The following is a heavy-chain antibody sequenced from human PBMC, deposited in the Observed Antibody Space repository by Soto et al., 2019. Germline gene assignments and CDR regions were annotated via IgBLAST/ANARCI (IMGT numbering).Heavy chain of an antibody. J-gene: IGHJ6*02. CDR3: ARDVRHDFWSGYTSNGMDV. D-gene: IGHD3-3*01. CDR1: GGTFSSYA. CDR2: IIPIFGTA. Sequence: SVKVSCKASGGTFSSYAISWVRQAPGQGLEWMGGIIPIFGTANYAQKFQGRVTITADESTSTAYMELSSLRSEDTAVYYCARDVRHDFWSGYTSNGMDVWGQGTTVTVYS. V-gene: IGHV1-69*13.